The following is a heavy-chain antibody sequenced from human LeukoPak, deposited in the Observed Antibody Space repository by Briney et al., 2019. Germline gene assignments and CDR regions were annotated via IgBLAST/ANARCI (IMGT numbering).Heavy chain of an antibody. Sequence: GGSLRLSCAASGFTFSNYWMSWVRQAPGKGLEWVGHVKQDGSETYYVDSVKGRFTVSRDNAKNSLFLQMNSLRVEDTAMYYCARTSIYYYDSSGYYFDYWGQGTLVTVSS. CDR3: ARTSIYYYDSSGYYFDY. D-gene: IGHD3-22*01. CDR2: VKQDGSET. V-gene: IGHV3-7*01. CDR1: GFTFSNYW. J-gene: IGHJ4*02.